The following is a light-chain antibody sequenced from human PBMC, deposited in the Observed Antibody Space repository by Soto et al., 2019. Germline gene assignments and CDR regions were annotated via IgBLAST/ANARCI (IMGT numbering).Light chain of an antibody. CDR3: ASWDDSLKAVV. CDR1: SSNIGTKT. V-gene: IGLV1-44*01. J-gene: IGLJ2*01. Sequence: QSVLTQPPAASGTPGQRVTISCSGSSSNIGTKTVNWYQQLPGTAPKFLIYNSDQRPSGVPDRFSGSKSGTSASLAISDLRSEDEADCYSASWDDSLKAVVFGGRTKVTVL. CDR2: NSD.